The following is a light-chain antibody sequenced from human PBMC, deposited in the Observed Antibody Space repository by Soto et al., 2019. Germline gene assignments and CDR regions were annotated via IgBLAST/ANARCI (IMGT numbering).Light chain of an antibody. Sequence: SYELTQPPSVSLAPGKTARITCGGNNIGSKSVHWYQQKPGQAPVLVIYYDSDRPSGIPERFSGSNSGNTATLTISRVEAGDEADYYCQVWDSSSDHRDVVFGGGTKLTVL. CDR1: NIGSKS. J-gene: IGLJ2*01. CDR2: YDS. V-gene: IGLV3-21*04. CDR3: QVWDSSSDHRDVV.